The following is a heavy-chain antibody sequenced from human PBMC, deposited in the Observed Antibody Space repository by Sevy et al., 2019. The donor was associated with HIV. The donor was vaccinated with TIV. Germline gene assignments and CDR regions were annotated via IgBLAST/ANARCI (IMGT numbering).Heavy chain of an antibody. Sequence: GGSLRLSCAASEFIFTGYWMNWVRQAPGKGLEWVANIDQDGSDKRYVDSVRGRFTISRDNANNFLYLQMSSLRADDTAVYYCARAGGWGNINHSNLILDIWGHGTKVTVSS. CDR3: ARAGGWGNINHSNLILDI. D-gene: IGHD3-16*01. CDR2: IDQDGSDK. CDR1: EFIFTGYW. J-gene: IGHJ3*02. V-gene: IGHV3-7*01.